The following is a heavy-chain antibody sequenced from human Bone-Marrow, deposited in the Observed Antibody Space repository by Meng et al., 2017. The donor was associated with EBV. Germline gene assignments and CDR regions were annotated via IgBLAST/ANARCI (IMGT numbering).Heavy chain of an antibody. CDR1: GYTFTDYF. CDR2: INPYIGGT. V-gene: IGHV1-2*06. Sequence: QVHLVQSGAEVKKPGASVKVSCKASGYTFTDYFMHWVRQAPGQGLEWMGRINPYIGGTNYAQKFLGRVTMTSDTSIRTAYMELSSLRSDDTAVYYCARGGGTTSPFDYWGQGTLVTVSS. CDR3: ARGGGTTSPFDY. J-gene: IGHJ4*02. D-gene: IGHD1-1*01.